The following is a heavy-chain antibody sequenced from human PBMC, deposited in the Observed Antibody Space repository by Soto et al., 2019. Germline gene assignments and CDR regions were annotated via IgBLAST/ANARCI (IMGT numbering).Heavy chain of an antibody. CDR2: VYDSGST. CDR3: ARGTKYYYQGMDV. J-gene: IGHJ6*02. V-gene: IGHV4-59*01. Sequence: SETLSLTCTVSGDSINNYYWTWIRQPPGKGLEWIGYVYDSGSTSYNPSLKSRLTISVDTSKNQFSLKLKSVTAADTAVYYCARGTKYYYQGMDVWGQGTTVTVSS. CDR1: GDSINNYY.